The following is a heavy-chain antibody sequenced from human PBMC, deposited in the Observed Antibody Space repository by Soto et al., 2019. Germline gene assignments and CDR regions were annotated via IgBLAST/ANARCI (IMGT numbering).Heavy chain of an antibody. V-gene: IGHV1-46*01. Sequence: ASVKVFCKASGFTFRHYDMHWVRQAPGRGLGWMGVVDPSGGSTTYAQTFQGRLTMPRDTSTSTVYMQLTNLRSEDTALYFCERGRYNTVNILPLEYWGKGTLVTVSS. CDR2: VDPSGGST. J-gene: IGHJ4*02. CDR1: GFTFRHYD. CDR3: ERGRYNTVNILPLEY. D-gene: IGHD1-1*01.